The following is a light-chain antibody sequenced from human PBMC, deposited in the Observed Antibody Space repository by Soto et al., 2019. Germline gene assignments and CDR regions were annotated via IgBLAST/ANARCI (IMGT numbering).Light chain of an antibody. CDR2: RTS. J-gene: IGKJ4*02. CDR3: QHRSNWPPVIT. CDR1: QSVSSN. V-gene: IGKV3-11*01. Sequence: IVMTQSPATQSVSPGERATLSCRASQSVSSNLAWYQQTPGQAPRLLMCRTSSRATGCPARCSGSGSGTDFTLTISSLVPEDLAVYDWQHRSNWPPVITVGGGTKVDIK.